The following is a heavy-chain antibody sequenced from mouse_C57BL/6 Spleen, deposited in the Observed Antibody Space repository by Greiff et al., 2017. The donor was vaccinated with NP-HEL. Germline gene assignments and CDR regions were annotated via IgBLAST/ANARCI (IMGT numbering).Heavy chain of an antibody. J-gene: IGHJ3*01. CDR3: ARHGGIYDYGAWFAY. D-gene: IGHD2-4*01. CDR2: ISSGGSYT. V-gene: IGHV5-6*02. CDR1: GFTFSSYG. Sequence: KLVESGGDLVKPGGSLKLSCAASGFTFSSYGMSWVRQTPDKRLEWVATISSGGSYTYYPDSVKGRFTISRDNAKNTLYLQMSSLKSEDTAMYYCARHGGIYDYGAWFAYWGQGTLVTVSA.